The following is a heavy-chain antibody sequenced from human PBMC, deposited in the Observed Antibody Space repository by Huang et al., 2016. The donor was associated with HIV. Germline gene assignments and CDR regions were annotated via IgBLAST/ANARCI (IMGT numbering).Heavy chain of an antibody. V-gene: IGHV4-34*01. Sequence: HVQLQQWGAGLLKPSETLSLTCAVNGGSFSDYYWTWIRQPPGTGLEWIGEIKHNGSTSNNPSLKSRVTMSIDTSGRQFSLKVRSGTAADTAVYYCARNLWLYGDYGYFDYWGQGTLVTVSS. CDR3: ARNLWLYGDYGYFDY. CDR2: IKHNGST. J-gene: IGHJ4*02. D-gene: IGHD4-17*01. CDR1: GGSFSDYY.